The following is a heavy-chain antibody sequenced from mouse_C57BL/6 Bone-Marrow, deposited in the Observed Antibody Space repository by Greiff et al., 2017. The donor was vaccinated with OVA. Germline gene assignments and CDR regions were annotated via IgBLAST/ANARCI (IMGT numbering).Heavy chain of an antibody. D-gene: IGHD1-1*01. Sequence: QVHVKQPGAELVKPGASVKLSCKASGYTLTSYWMHWVKQRPGQGLEWIGMIHPNSGSTNYNEKFKSKATLTVDKSSSTAYMQLSSLTSEDSAVYYCARGGTVVGPPWFAYWGQGTLVTVAA. J-gene: IGHJ3*01. CDR3: ARGGTVVGPPWFAY. CDR1: GYTLTSYW. V-gene: IGHV1-64*01. CDR2: IHPNSGST.